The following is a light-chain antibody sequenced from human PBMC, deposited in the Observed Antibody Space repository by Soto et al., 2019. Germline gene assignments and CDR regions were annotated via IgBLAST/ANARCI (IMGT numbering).Light chain of an antibody. CDR1: QSISSW. CDR2: KAS. V-gene: IGKV1-5*03. CDR3: QQYNSYLT. Sequence: DIQMTQSPSTLSASVGDRVTITCRASQSISSWLAWYQQKPGKAPKLLIYKASSLESGVPSRFSGSGSGTEFTLTISSLQPDDFATYYCQQYNSYLTFGQRTKVDI. J-gene: IGKJ1*01.